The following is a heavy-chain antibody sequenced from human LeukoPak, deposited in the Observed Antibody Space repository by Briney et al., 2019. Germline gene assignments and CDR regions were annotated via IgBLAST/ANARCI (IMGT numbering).Heavy chain of an antibody. V-gene: IGHV3-7*03. J-gene: IGHJ4*02. CDR2: IKQDGSEK. CDR1: GFTFSSYW. CDR3: AKDRGGSSGWYRVYFDY. D-gene: IGHD6-19*01. Sequence: GGSLRLSCAASGFTFSSYWMSWVRQAPGKRLEWVANIKQDGSEKYYVDSVKGRFTISRDNSKNTLYLQMNSLRAEDTAVYYCAKDRGGSSGWYRVYFDYWGQGTLVTVSS.